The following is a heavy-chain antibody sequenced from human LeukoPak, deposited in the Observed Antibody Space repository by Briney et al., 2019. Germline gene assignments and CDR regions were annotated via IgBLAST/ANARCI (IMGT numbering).Heavy chain of an antibody. J-gene: IGHJ4*02. D-gene: IGHD5-18*01. V-gene: IGHV3-23*01. CDR2: ISGSGGST. CDR3: AKRLDDTTMAYPFDY. Sequence: AGGSLRLSCAASGFTFSSYAMSWVRQAPGKGLEWVSAISGSGGSTYYAGSVKGRFTISRDNSKNTLYLQMNSLRAEDTAVYYCAKRLDDTTMAYPFDYWGQGTLVTVSS. CDR1: GFTFSSYA.